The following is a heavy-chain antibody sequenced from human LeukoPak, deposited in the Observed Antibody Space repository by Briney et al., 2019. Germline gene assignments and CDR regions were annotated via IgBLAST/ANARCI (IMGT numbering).Heavy chain of an antibody. CDR2: INHTRST. D-gene: IGHD3-22*01. CDR3: ARRTTYYSDSSGYYSHAFDI. J-gene: IGHJ3*02. CDR1: GGSFSGYY. V-gene: IGHV4-34*01. Sequence: SETLSLTCAVYGGSFSGYYWSWIRQPPGKGLEWSGEINHTRSTNYSPSLKSRVTISVDTSTNQFSMKLSSVTAADTAVYYCARRTTYYSDSSGYYSHAFDIWGQGTMVTVSS.